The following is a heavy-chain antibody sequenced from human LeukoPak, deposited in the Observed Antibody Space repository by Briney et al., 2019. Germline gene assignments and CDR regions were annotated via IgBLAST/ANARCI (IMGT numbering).Heavy chain of an antibody. CDR2: ISSSSSYI. Sequence: GGSLRLSCAASGFTFSSYSMNWVRQAPGKGLEWVSSISSSSSYIYYADSVKGRFTISRDNAKNSLYLQMNSLRAEDTAVYCCARGGMAAAGTFDPWGQGTLVTVSS. V-gene: IGHV3-21*01. CDR3: ARGGMAAAGTFDP. J-gene: IGHJ5*02. D-gene: IGHD6-13*01. CDR1: GFTFSSYS.